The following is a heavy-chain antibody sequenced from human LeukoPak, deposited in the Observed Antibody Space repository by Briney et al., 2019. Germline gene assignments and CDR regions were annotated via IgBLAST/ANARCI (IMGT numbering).Heavy chain of an antibody. CDR2: ISVSGTKT. V-gene: IGHV3-23*01. CDR3: ANEIRPNDY. D-gene: IGHD4-17*01. CDR1: DFDFSSHA. J-gene: IGHJ4*02. Sequence: GGSLRLSCAASDFDFSSHAMTWVRQAPGKGLEWVSAISVSGTKTYYGDSVRGRFIISRDNSKNTLYLQMNSLRVEDTAVYYCANEIRPNDYWGQGTLVTVSS.